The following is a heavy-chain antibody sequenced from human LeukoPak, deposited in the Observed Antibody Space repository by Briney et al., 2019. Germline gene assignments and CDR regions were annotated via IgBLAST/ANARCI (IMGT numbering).Heavy chain of an antibody. CDR2: FDPVDGKT. D-gene: IGHD1-1*01. V-gene: IGHV1-24*01. CDR3: ATGTTGWLDY. J-gene: IGHJ4*02. CDR1: GYTLTELS. Sequence: ASVKVSCKVSGYTLTELSMYWVRQSPGKGLEWMGSFDPVDGKTIYAQEFQGRVTMTEDTSTDTAYMELSSLRSEDTAVYYCATGTTGWLDYWGQGTLVTVSS.